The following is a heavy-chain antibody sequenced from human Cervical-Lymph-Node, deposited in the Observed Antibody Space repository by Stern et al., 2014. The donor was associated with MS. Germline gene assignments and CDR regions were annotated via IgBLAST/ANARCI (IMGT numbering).Heavy chain of an antibody. J-gene: IGHJ2*01. CDR2: VYFSGIT. D-gene: IGHD4-11*01. CDR1: GESFTNRDY. V-gene: IGHV4-39*02. CDR3: ARGVTAVTNYVPNWCFDL. Sequence: QLQLQESGPGLVKPSETLSLTCTVSGESFTNRDYWGWIRQSPGKGLEWIGSVYFSGITYYRPSLKSRAPISIHTPTTNFFLTLTSVTATDTAVYFCARGVTAVTNYVPNWCFDLWGRGTLVSVSS.